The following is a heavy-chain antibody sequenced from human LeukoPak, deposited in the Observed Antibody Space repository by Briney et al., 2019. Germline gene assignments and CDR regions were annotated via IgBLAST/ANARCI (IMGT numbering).Heavy chain of an antibody. CDR1: GVTVSSTY. CDR2: SHSGGST. CDR3: ARAARPYFDY. V-gene: IGHV3-66*01. D-gene: IGHD6-13*01. J-gene: IGHJ4*02. Sequence: GGSLRLSCAASGVTVSSTYISWVRQAPGKRLEWVSLSHSGGSTYYADSVKGRFTISRDNSKTTAYLQMNSLRAEDTAVYYCARAARPYFDYWGQGSLVTVSS.